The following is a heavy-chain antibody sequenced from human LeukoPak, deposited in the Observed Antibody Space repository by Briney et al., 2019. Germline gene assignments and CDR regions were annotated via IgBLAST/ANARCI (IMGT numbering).Heavy chain of an antibody. CDR1: GGSFSGYY. D-gene: IGHD6-13*01. CDR2: INHSGST. V-gene: IGHV4-34*01. J-gene: IGHJ4*02. CDR3: ARGYSRSWYGG. Sequence: SETLSLTCAVYGGSFSGYYWSWIRQPPGKGLEWIGEINHSGSTNYNPSLKSRVTISVDTSKNQFSLKLSSVTAADTAVYYCARGYSRSWYGGWGQGTLVTVSS.